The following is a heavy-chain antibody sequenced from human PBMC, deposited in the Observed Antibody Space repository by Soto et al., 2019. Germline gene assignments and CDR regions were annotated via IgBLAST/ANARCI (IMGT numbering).Heavy chain of an antibody. Sequence: PSETLSLTCAVSGGSFSGYYWSWIRQPPGKGLEWIGEINHSGSTNYNPSLKSRVTISVDTSKNQFSLKLSSVTAADTAVYYCARGFFGGYYSTFDYWGQGTLVTVSS. V-gene: IGHV4-34*01. CDR2: INHSGST. J-gene: IGHJ4*02. D-gene: IGHD3-3*01. CDR1: GGSFSGYY. CDR3: ARGFFGGYYSTFDY.